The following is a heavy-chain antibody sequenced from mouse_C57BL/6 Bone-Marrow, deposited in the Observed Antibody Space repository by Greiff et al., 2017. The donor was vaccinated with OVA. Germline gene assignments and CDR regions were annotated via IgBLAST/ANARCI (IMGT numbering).Heavy chain of an antibody. V-gene: IGHV5-12*01. CDR3: AREGLLSFDV. Sequence: EVMLVESGGGLVQPGGSLKLSCAASGFTFSDYYMYWVRQTPEKRLEWVAYISNGGGSTYYPDTVKGRFTISRDNAKNTLYLQMSRLKSEDTAMYNCAREGLLSFDVWGTGTTVTVAS. CDR1: GFTFSDYY. D-gene: IGHD3-3*01. CDR2: ISNGGGST. J-gene: IGHJ1*03.